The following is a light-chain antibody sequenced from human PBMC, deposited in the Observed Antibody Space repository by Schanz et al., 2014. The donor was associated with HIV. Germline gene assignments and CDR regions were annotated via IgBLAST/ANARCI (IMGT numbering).Light chain of an antibody. CDR1: SSDVGAYNY. Sequence: QSVLTQPPSASGSLGQSVTISCTGTSSDVGAYNYVSWYQQHPGRAPKLMIYEVTKRPSGVPDRFSGSKSGNTASLTVSGLQAEDEADYYCSSFAGSNNPWVFGGGTKVTVL. CDR3: SSFAGSNNPWV. J-gene: IGLJ3*02. V-gene: IGLV2-8*01. CDR2: EVT.